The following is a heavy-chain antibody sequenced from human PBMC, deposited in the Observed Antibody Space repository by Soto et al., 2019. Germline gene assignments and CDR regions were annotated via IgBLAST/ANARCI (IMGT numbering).Heavy chain of an antibody. CDR1: GGSISSGDYY. CDR2: IYYSGST. V-gene: IGHV4-30-4*01. D-gene: IGHD2-15*01. Sequence: QVQLQESGPGLVKPSQTLSLTCTVSGGSISSGDYYWSWIRQPPGKGLEWIGYIYYSGSTYYNPSRKSRVTISVDTSKNQVSLQLSSVTGADTAVYYCARDAGYCRGGSCYCGYYGMDVWGQGNTGTGSS. J-gene: IGHJ6*02. CDR3: ARDAGYCRGGSCYCGYYGMDV.